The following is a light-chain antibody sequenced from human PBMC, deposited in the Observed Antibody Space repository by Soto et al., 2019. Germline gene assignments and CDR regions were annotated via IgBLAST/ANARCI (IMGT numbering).Light chain of an antibody. CDR2: KAS. CDR3: HQYNSYLLT. Sequence: DIPMTQSPSTLSASVGDRVTITCRASQSISSWLAWYQQKPGKAPKLLIYKASSLESGVPSRFSGSGSGTEFTLTISSLQPDDFATYYCHQYNSYLLTFGGGTKVEIK. CDR1: QSISSW. J-gene: IGKJ4*01. V-gene: IGKV1-5*03.